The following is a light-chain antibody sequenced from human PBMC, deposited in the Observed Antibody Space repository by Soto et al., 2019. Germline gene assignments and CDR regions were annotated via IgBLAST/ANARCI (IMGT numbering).Light chain of an antibody. Sequence: GDRVTITCRASQSISGWLAWYQQKPGKAPKLLIYDASSLQSGVPSRFSGSGSGTEFTLTISSLQPDDFATYYCQQYKYYWTFGQGTKVEI. J-gene: IGKJ1*01. CDR2: DAS. V-gene: IGKV1-5*01. CDR1: QSISGW. CDR3: QQYKYYWT.